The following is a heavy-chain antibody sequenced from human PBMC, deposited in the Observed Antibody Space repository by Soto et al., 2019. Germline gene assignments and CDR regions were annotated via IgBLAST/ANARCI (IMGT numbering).Heavy chain of an antibody. CDR3: ARGPRVTGGGYYFDY. CDR2: INHSGST. CDR1: GGSFSGYY. Sequence: SETLSLTCAVYGGSFSGYYWSWIRQPPGKGLEWIGEINHSGSTNYNPSLKSRVTISVDTSKNQFSLKLSSVTAADTAVYYCARGPRVTGGGYYFDYWGQGTLVTVSS. V-gene: IGHV4-34*01. D-gene: IGHD3-16*01. J-gene: IGHJ4*02.